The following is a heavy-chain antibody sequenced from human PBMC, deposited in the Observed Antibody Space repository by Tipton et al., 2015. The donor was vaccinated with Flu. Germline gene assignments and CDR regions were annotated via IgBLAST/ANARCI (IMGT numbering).Heavy chain of an antibody. V-gene: IGHV4-59*02. CDR3: ARVLGNSYYYAMDV. J-gene: IGHJ6*02. Sequence: TLSLTCIVSGGSVSRDYWSWIRQPPGKGLEWIGSILYSGIPRYNSSLKSRVSISVDASKNQFSLQLGSVSAADTAVYYCARVLGNSYYYAMDVWGQGTTVTASS. CDR2: ILYSGIP. CDR1: GGSVSRDY. D-gene: IGHD3-10*01.